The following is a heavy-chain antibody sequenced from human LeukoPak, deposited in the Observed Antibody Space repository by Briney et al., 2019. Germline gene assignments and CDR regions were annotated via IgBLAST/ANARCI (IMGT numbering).Heavy chain of an antibody. D-gene: IGHD3-10*01. V-gene: IGHV4-59*01. CDR2: IHYSGST. J-gene: IGHJ4*02. CDR3: ARWVGSGSYYNEYYFDY. Sequence: PSETLSLTCTVSGGSISSYYWSWIRQAPGKGLEWIGYIHYSGSTNYNPSLKSRVTISVDTSKNQFSLKLSSVTAADTAVYYCARWVGSGSYYNEYYFDYWGQGTLVTVSS. CDR1: GGSISSYY.